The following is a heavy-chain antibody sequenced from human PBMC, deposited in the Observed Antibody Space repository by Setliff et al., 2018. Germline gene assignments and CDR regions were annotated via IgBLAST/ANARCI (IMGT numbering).Heavy chain of an antibody. Sequence: SETLSLTCTVSGDSISSGSYYWTWIRQPAGKGLEWIGHFHTGGSTNYNRSLRSRVSISVDTSKNQFSLKLSSVTAADTAVYYCARGLVTIFGVVIMSPPWFDPWGQGTLVTVSS. CDR2: FHTGGST. J-gene: IGHJ5*02. CDR3: ARGLVTIFGVVIMSPPWFDP. V-gene: IGHV4-61*09. CDR1: GDSISSGSYY. D-gene: IGHD3-3*01.